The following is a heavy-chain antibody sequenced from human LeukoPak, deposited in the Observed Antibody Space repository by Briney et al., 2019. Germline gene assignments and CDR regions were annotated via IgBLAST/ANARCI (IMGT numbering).Heavy chain of an antibody. D-gene: IGHD3-10*01. CDR2: IYYSGST. J-gene: IGHJ6*02. Sequence: SETLSLTCTVSGGSISSYYWSWIRQPPGKGLEWIGYIYYSGSTNYNPSLKSRVTISVDTSKNQFSLKLSSVTAADTAVYYCAGSYYYYGTGVWGQGTTVTVSS. CDR3: AGSYYYYGTGV. CDR1: GGSISSYY. V-gene: IGHV4-59*01.